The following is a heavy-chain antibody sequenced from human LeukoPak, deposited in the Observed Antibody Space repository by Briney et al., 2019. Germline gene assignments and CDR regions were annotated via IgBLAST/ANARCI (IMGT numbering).Heavy chain of an antibody. D-gene: IGHD3-9*01. CDR2: IYYSGST. CDR1: GGSVSSGSYY. V-gene: IGHV4-61*01. Sequence: PSETLSLTCTVSGGSVSSGSYYWSWIRQPPGKGLEWIGYIYYSGSTNYNPSLKSRVTITVDTSKNQFSLKLSSVTAADTAVYYCARGSSSLGYFDWFSSYFDLWSRGTLVTVSS. J-gene: IGHJ2*01. CDR3: ARGSSSLGYFDWFSSYFDL.